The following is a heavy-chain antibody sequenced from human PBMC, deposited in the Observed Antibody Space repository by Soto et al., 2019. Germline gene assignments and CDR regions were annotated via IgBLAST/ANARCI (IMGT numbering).Heavy chain of an antibody. CDR3: ARDHEVVPAAMFSWFDP. J-gene: IGHJ5*02. V-gene: IGHV3-11*01. CDR1: GFTFSDYY. CDR2: ISSSGSTI. Sequence: GGSLRLSCAASGFTFSDYYMSWIRQAPGKGLEWVSYISSSGSTIYYADSVKGRFTISRDNAKNSLYLQMNSLRAEDTAVYYCARDHEVVPAAMFSWFDPWGQGTLVTVSS. D-gene: IGHD2-2*01.